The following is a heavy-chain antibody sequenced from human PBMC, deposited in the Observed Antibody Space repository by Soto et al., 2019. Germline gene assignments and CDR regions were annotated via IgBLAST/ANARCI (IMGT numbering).Heavy chain of an antibody. CDR2: VSGSGTT. Sequence: GVSLRLSCVASGYTFNSHEMNWIRQTPGKRLEWISSVSGSGTTKYADSVKGRFTISRDNAHKSIYLQMNSLRVEDTGVYYCARGGIHWGQGALVTGS. V-gene: IGHV3-48*03. D-gene: IGHD6-13*01. CDR3: ARGGIH. J-gene: IGHJ4*02. CDR1: GYTFNSHE.